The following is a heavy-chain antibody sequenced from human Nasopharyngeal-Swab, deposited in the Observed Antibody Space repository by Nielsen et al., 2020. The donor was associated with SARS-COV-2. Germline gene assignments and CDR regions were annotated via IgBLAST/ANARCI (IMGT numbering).Heavy chain of an antibody. CDR3: AKDIHSSSSRYYYYGMDV. Sequence: GGSLRLSCAASGFTFDDYTMHWVRQAPGKGLEWVSLISWDGGSTYYADSVKGRFTISRDNSKNSLYLQMNSLRTEDTALYYCAKDIHSSSSRYYYYGMDVWGQGTTVTVSS. CDR2: ISWDGGST. V-gene: IGHV3-43*01. D-gene: IGHD6-6*01. CDR1: GFTFDDYT. J-gene: IGHJ6*02.